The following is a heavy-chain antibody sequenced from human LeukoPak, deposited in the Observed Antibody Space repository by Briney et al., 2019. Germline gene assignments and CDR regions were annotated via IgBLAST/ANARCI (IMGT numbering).Heavy chain of an antibody. D-gene: IGHD3-22*01. J-gene: IGHJ5*02. CDR3: ARDHYDSSGYFQFDP. CDR2: IKQDGSEK. V-gene: IGHV3-7*01. Sequence: GVSLRLSCAASGFTFSSYWMSWVRQAPGKGLEWVANIKQDGSEKYYVDSVKGRFTISRDNAKNSLYLQMNSLRAEDTAVYYCARDHYDSSGYFQFDPWGQGTLVTVSS. CDR1: GFTFSSYW.